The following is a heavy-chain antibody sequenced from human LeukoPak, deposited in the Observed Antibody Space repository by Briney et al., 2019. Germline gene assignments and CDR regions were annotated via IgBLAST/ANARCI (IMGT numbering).Heavy chain of an antibody. CDR3: ARDSMWLDYYYGMDV. V-gene: IGHV4-39*07. CDR1: GGSISSYY. D-gene: IGHD5-12*01. J-gene: IGHJ6*02. Sequence: SETLSLTCTVSGGSISSYYWGWIRQPPGKGLEWIGSIYYSGSTYYNPSLKSRVTISVDTSKNQFSLKLSSVTAADTAVYYCARDSMWLDYYYGMDVWGQGTTVTVSS. CDR2: IYYSGST.